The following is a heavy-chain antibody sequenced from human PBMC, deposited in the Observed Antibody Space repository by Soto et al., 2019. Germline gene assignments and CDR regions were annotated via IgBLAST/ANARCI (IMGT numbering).Heavy chain of an antibody. Sequence: QVQLQQWGAGLLKPSETLSLTCAVYGGSFSGYYWTWIRQPPGTGLEWIGEINHSGSTNYNTSLKSRVTIAVDTSKNQFSMKLTSVTAADTAVYYCARDKITGLFHYWGQGTLVTVSS. CDR2: INHSGST. J-gene: IGHJ4*02. CDR1: GGSFSGYY. V-gene: IGHV4-34*01. D-gene: IGHD2-8*02. CDR3: ARDKITGLFHY.